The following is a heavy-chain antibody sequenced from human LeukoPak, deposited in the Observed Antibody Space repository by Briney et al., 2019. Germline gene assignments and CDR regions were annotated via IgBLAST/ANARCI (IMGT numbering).Heavy chain of an antibody. CDR1: GGSISSGGYY. D-gene: IGHD6-19*01. CDR3: ARDRETLYRGGWLNGFDP. V-gene: IGHV4-31*03. J-gene: IGHJ5*02. Sequence: SETLSPTCTVSGGSISSGGYYWSWIRRHPGKGLEWIGYIYYSGSTYYNPSLKSRVTISVDTSKNQFSLKLSSVTAADTAVYYWARDRETLYRGGWLNGFDPWGKETLVTVS. CDR2: IYYSGST.